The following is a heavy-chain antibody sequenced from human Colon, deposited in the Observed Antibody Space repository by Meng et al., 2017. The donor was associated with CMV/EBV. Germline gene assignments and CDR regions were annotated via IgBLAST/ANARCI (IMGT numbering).Heavy chain of an antibody. D-gene: IGHD6-19*01. CDR1: GYTFSDYY. CDR3: VRSSGWSLFDY. J-gene: IGHJ4*02. Sequence: GQLMQFGAGGKEPGASVKVSCKTSGYTFSDYYMHWVRQAPGQGLEWMGWIRSDGSATNYAQKFRGRVTMTRDASVSTAYMELSGLTSDDTAVYFCVRSSGWSLFDYWGPGALVTVSS. V-gene: IGHV1-2*02. CDR2: IRSDGSAT.